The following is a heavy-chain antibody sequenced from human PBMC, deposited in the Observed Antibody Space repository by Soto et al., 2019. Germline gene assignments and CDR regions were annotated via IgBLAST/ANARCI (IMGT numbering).Heavy chain of an antibody. V-gene: IGHV1-2*02. CDR3: AREGGSETLQPSYNWFDT. D-gene: IGHD6-25*01. J-gene: IGHJ5*02. CDR2: INANNGGA. CDR1: GYTFTDYH. Sequence: ASVKVSCKASGYTFTDYHIHWVRQAPGQGLEFMGWINANNGGAASAQQFQGRVTLTRDTSITTVYMELSNLRSDDTAVYYCAREGGSETLQPSYNWFDTWGQGTLVTVSS.